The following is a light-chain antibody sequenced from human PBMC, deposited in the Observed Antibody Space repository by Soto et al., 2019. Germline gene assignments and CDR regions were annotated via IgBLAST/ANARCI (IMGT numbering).Light chain of an antibody. Sequence: EIVLRQSPGTLSLTPGERATLSCRAIQSISSTYLAWYQQKPGQAPRLLIYDASNRATGIPARFSGSGSGTDFTLTISRLEPEDFAVYYCQQYGSSPPITFGQGTRLEIK. CDR1: QSISSTY. CDR3: QQYGSSPPIT. J-gene: IGKJ5*01. CDR2: DAS. V-gene: IGKV3-20*01.